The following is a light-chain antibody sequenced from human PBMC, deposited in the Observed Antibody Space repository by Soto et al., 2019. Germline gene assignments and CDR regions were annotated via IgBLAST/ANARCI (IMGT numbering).Light chain of an antibody. V-gene: IGKV3-20*01. J-gene: IGKJ5*01. CDR1: QSVSNNF. Sequence: EIVLTQSPGTLSLYPGERATLSCRASQSVSNNFLAWYQQKPGQAPRLLIYGASSRATGIPDRFSGSGSGTDFTLTINRLEPEDFAVYYCQQCGSSPGTFGQGTRLEIK. CDR3: QQCGSSPGT. CDR2: GAS.